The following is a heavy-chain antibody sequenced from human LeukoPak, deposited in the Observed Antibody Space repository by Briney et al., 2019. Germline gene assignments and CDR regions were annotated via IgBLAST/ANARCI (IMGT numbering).Heavy chain of an antibody. CDR2: ISSCAFSA. D-gene: IGHD3-9*01. J-gene: IGHJ4*02. Sequence: PGGSLRLSCAASGFTFSSYAMSWVRQAPGKGLEWVSLISSCAFSAYFPPSVNRRFTLSTHNPRNTLYLHMTSLRAEDTALYYCATTLRSFDSPFDYWGQGTLVTVSS. V-gene: IGHV3-23*01. CDR1: GFTFSSYA. CDR3: ATTLRSFDSPFDY.